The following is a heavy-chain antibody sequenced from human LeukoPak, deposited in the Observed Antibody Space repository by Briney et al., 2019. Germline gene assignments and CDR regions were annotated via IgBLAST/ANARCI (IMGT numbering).Heavy chain of an antibody. J-gene: IGHJ4*02. V-gene: IGHV1-18*01. D-gene: IGHD5-18*01. Sequence: ASVKVSCKASGYTFNIYGISWVRQAPGQGLEWMGWISAYNGNTNFAQKLQGRVTMTTDTSTSTAYLELGSLRSDDTAVYYCARGGYSYGYMGYSDYWGQGTLVTVSS. CDR3: ARGGYSYGYMGYSDY. CDR2: ISAYNGNT. CDR1: GYTFNIYG.